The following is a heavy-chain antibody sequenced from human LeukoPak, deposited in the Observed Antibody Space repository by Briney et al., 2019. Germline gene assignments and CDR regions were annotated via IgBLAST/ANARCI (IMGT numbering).Heavy chain of an antibody. J-gene: IGHJ4*02. D-gene: IGHD3-3*01. Sequence: PGGSLRLSCAASGFTFSTYGMSWVRQSPGKGLEWVSHSSGGGGGTNFADSVRGRFSISRDNSKNTLYLQMNSLRAEDTAVYYCAKDLHDSRAVDYWGPGTLVTVSS. CDR3: AKDLHDSRAVDY. CDR2: SSGGGGGT. CDR1: GFTFSTYG. V-gene: IGHV3-23*01.